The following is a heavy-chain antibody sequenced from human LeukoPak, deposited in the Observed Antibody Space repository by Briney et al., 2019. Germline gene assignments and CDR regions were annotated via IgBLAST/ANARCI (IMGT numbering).Heavy chain of an antibody. CDR3: ARLEVITVDAFDI. CDR2: IYYTGST. CDR1: GGSISSSSYY. D-gene: IGHD3-22*01. V-gene: IGHV4-39*01. J-gene: IGHJ3*02. Sequence: SETLSLTCSVSGGSISSSSYYWGWTRQPPGKGLEWIGSIYYTGSTYYNPSLKSRVTISVDTSKNQFSLKLSSVTAADTAVYYCARLEVITVDAFDIWGQGTMVTVSS.